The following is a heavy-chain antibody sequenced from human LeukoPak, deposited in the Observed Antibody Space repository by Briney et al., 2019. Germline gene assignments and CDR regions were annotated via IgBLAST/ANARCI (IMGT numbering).Heavy chain of an antibody. CDR2: FDPEDGET. V-gene: IGHV1-24*01. Sequence: GASVKVSCKVSGYTLTELSMHWLRQAPGKGLEWMGGFDPEDGETIYAQKFQGRVTMTEDTSTDTAYMELSSLRSEDTAVYYCATVVLWFGEFFDYWGQGTLVTVSS. CDR1: GYTLTELS. D-gene: IGHD3-10*01. J-gene: IGHJ4*02. CDR3: ATVVLWFGEFFDY.